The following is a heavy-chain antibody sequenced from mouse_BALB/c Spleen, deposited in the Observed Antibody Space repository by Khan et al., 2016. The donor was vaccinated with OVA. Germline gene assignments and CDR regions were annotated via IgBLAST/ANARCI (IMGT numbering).Heavy chain of an antibody. J-gene: IGHJ3*01. V-gene: IGHV3-2*02. CDR1: GYSITSEYT. CDR3: ARKDYYDYDPFPY. D-gene: IGHD2-4*01. CDR2: ISYSGNT. Sequence: EVKLEESGPGLVKPSQSLSLTCTVTGYSITSEYTWNWIRQFPGNKLEWMGFISYSGNTRYNPSLKSRISITRDTSKNQFFLQLNSVTSEDTATDYCARKDYYDYDPFPYWGQGTLVTVAA.